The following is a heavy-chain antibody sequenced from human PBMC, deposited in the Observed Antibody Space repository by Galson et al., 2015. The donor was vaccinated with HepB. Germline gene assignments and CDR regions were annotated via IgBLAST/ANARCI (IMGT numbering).Heavy chain of an antibody. J-gene: IGHJ5*02. CDR1: GFTFDNYA. CDR3: AREFGIVPAALGLKNWFDP. D-gene: IGHD2-2*01. Sequence: SLRLSCAASGFTFDNYAMHWIRQAPGEGLEWVAVVAYHGGNDHYADSVRGRFTMSRDNSKNTVYLQMNNPTTADTAVYYCAREFGIVPAALGLKNWFDPWGQGTRVTVSS. CDR2: VAYHGGND. V-gene: IGHV3-30-3*01.